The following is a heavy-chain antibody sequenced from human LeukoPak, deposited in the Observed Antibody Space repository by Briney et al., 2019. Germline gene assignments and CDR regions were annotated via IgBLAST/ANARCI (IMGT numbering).Heavy chain of an antibody. CDR2: FDPEDGET. D-gene: IGHD6-13*01. CDR3: AVGGLAAAGVYYYYMDV. Sequence: ASVKVSCKVSGYTLTELSMHWVRQAPGKGLEWMGGFDPEDGETIYAQKFQGRVTMTEDTSTDTAYMELSSLRSEDTAVYYCAVGGLAAAGVYYYYMDVWGKGTTVTVSS. V-gene: IGHV1-24*01. CDR1: GYTLTELS. J-gene: IGHJ6*03.